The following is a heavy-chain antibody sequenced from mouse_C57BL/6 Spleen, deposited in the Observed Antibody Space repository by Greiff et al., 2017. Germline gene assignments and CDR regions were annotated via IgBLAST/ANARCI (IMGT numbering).Heavy chain of an antibody. CDR3: TSSCYIGSNGLGY. D-gene: IGHD1-1*01. Sequence: QVQLQQPGAELVKPGASVKLSCTASGFNFNSYCMHWVKQRPGQGLEWIGMIHPDSGSTKYTAKFQIKATMTVDTSSNTASLQLSSLTSEDTAVYTCTSSCYIGSNGLGYWGQGTTLTVSS. V-gene: IGHV1-64*01. J-gene: IGHJ2*01. CDR2: IHPDSGST. CDR1: GFNFNSYC.